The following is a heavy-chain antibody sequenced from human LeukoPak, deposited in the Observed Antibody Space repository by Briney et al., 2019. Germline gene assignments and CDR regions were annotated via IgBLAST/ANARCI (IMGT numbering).Heavy chain of an antibody. CDR3: AKDMLSGVAVPSGGYFDY. Sequence: GGSLRLSCAPSGFTFSSYGMHWVRQAPGKGLEWVAFIWYDVSNKYYADSVKGRFTISRDNSKNTLYLQMNSLRTEDTALYYCAKDMLSGVAVPSGGYFDYWGQGTLVTVSS. CDR1: GFTFSSYG. CDR2: IWYDVSNK. V-gene: IGHV3-30*02. J-gene: IGHJ4*02. D-gene: IGHD2-15*01.